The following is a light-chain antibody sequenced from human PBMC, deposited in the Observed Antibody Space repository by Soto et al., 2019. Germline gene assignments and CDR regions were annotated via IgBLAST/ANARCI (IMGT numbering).Light chain of an antibody. CDR3: MQALQTTFT. J-gene: IGKJ3*01. Sequence: DIVMTQSPLSLPVTPGEPASISCRSSQSLLHSNGYNYLDWYLQKPGQSPQLLIYLGSNRASGVPDRFSGSGSGTDFTLKISRVEAAYVGVDYCMQALQTTFTFGPGTKVDIK. CDR1: QSLLHSNGYNY. CDR2: LGS. V-gene: IGKV2-28*01.